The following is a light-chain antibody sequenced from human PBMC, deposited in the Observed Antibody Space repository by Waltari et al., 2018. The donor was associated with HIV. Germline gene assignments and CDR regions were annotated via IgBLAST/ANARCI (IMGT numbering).Light chain of an antibody. V-gene: IGLV1-51*01. Sequence: QSVLTQPPSVSAAPGQKVTISCSGSNSTIGNNYVSWYKQLPGTAPKLLIYDNNKRPSGIPDLFSGSKSGTSATLGITGLQTGDEADYYCGSWDSSLSSVVFGGGTKLTVL. CDR1: NSTIGNNY. CDR2: DNN. J-gene: IGLJ2*01. CDR3: GSWDSSLSSVV.